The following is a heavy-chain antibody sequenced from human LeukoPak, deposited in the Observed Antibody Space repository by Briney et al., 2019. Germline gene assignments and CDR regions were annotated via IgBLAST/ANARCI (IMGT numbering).Heavy chain of an antibody. Sequence: PGGSLRLSCAASGFTFSSYAMSWVRQAPGKGLEWVSAISGSGGSTYYADSVKGRFTISRDNSKNTLYLQMNSLRAEDTAVYYCARDEYCSSTSCYKLDYWGQGTLVTVSS. D-gene: IGHD2-2*02. CDR2: ISGSGGST. CDR3: ARDEYCSSTSCYKLDY. J-gene: IGHJ4*02. V-gene: IGHV3-23*01. CDR1: GFTFSSYA.